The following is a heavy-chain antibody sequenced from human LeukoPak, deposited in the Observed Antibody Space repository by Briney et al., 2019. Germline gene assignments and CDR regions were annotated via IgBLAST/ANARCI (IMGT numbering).Heavy chain of an antibody. Sequence: SETLSLTCTVSGGSIISYYWSWIRQPPGKGLEWIGYIYYSGSTNYNPSLKSRVTISVDTSKNQFSLKLSSVTAADTAVYYCARHQVDYGDYVNAFDIWGQGTMVTVSS. CDR3: ARHQVDYGDYVNAFDI. CDR1: GGSIISYY. CDR2: IYYSGST. J-gene: IGHJ3*02. V-gene: IGHV4-59*08. D-gene: IGHD4-17*01.